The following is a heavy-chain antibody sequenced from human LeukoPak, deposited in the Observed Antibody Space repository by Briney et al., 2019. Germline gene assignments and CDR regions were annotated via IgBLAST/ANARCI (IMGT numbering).Heavy chain of an antibody. CDR3: ARPSFGNYGMDV. CDR2: IIPIFGIA. V-gene: IGHV1-69*04. CDR1: GGTFSSYA. J-gene: IGHJ6*02. Sequence: SVKVSCKASGGTFSSYAISWVRQAPGQGLEWMGRIIPIFGIANYAQKFQGRVTITADKSTSTAYMELSSRRSEDTAVYYCARPSFGNYGMDVWGQGTTVTVSS. D-gene: IGHD3-10*01.